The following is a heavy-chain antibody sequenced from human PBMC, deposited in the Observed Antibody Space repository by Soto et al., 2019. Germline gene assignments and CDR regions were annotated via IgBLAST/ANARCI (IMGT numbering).Heavy chain of an antibody. CDR3: ARNESSNIYGTDV. CDR1: GFTFSSYS. CDR2: ISSSSFSI. J-gene: IGHJ6*02. D-gene: IGHD6-6*01. V-gene: IGHV3-21*02. Sequence: EVQLVESGGGLVKPGGSLRLSCAASGFTFSSYSMNWVRQAPGKGLEWVSSISSSSFSINYADSVKGRFSISRDNAQNPLHLQINNLRAEDTAVYYCARNESSNIYGTDVWGHGTTVTVSS.